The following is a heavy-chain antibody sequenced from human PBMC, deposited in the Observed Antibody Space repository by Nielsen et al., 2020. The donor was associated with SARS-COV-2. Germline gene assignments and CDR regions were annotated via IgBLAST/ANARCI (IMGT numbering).Heavy chain of an antibody. D-gene: IGHD3-3*01. CDR2: IYYSGST. CDR1: GCSISSGGYY. Sequence: SETLSLTCTVSGCSISSGGYYWSWIRQHPGKGLEWIGYIYYSGSTNYNPSLKSRVTISVDTSKNQFSMKLSSVTAADTAVYYCARDRVWSRRGFDPWGQGTLVTVSS. CDR3: ARDRVWSRRGFDP. V-gene: IGHV4-31*03. J-gene: IGHJ5*02.